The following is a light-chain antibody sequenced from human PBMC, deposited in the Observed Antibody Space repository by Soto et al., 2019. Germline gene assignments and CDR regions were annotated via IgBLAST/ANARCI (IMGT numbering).Light chain of an antibody. CDR3: QQYFEWPPMT. CDR1: ESVSSN. CDR2: GAS. V-gene: IGKV3-15*01. Sequence: EIVLTQSPATLSVSPGDRATLSCRASESVSSNVAWYQQKPGQTPRHLIYGASTRATGVPPRFSGSRSGTEFTLTISSFQSEDSAIYYCQQYFEWPPMTFGQGTKVDIK. J-gene: IGKJ1*01.